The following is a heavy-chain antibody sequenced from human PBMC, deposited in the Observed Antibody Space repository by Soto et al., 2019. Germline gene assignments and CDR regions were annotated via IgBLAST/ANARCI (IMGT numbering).Heavy chain of an antibody. Sequence: GGSLRLSCVVSGFTFSTFAMSWVRQAPGKGLEWVSAISGSGGSTYYADSVKGRFTISRDNSKNTLYLQMNSLRAEDTAVYYCANPIAAQPYYFDYWGQGTLVTVSS. V-gene: IGHV3-23*01. CDR2: ISGSGGST. CDR1: GFTFSTFA. D-gene: IGHD6-6*01. J-gene: IGHJ4*02. CDR3: ANPIAAQPYYFDY.